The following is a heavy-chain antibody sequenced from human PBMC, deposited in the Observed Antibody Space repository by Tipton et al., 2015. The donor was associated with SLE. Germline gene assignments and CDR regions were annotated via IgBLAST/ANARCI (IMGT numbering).Heavy chain of an antibody. CDR1: GGSISSHY. J-gene: IGHJ4*02. D-gene: IGHD3-22*01. V-gene: IGHV4-59*11. CDR2: IYYSGRT. Sequence: TLSLTCTVSGGSISSHYCSWIRQPTGKGLEWIGYIYYSGRTSYNPSLKSRVTISVDTSKNQFSLKLSSVTAADTAMYYCARVTFRDFDSSGFFGGWGQGTLAIVSS. CDR3: ARVTFRDFDSSGFFGG.